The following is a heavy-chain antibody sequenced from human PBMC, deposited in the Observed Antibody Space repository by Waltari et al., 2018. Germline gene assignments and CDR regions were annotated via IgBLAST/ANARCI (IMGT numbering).Heavy chain of an antibody. CDR1: GGSISSSSYY. CDR2: IYYSGGT. Sequence: QLQLQESGPGLVKPSETLSLTCTVSGGSISSSSYYWGWLRQPPGKGLEWIGSIYYSGGTYYNPSLKRRVTISLDTSKNQFSLKLSSVTAADTAVYYCARHHSSGWYAAGYWGQGTLVTVSS. J-gene: IGHJ4*02. D-gene: IGHD6-19*01. V-gene: IGHV4-39*01. CDR3: ARHHSSGWYAAGY.